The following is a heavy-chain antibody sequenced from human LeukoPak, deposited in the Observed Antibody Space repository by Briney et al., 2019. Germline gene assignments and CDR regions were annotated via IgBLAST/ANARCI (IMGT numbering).Heavy chain of an antibody. CDR1: GFTFSSYA. V-gene: IGHV3-30-3*01. D-gene: IGHD2-21*01. CDR2: ISYDGSNK. CDR3: ASGGDAFSTYY. Sequence: PGGSLRLSCAASGFTFSSYAMHWVRQAPGKGLEWVAVISYDGSNKYYADSVKGRFTISRDNAQNTVYLQMNSLRAEDTAIYYCASGGDAFSTYYWGQGTLVTVSS. J-gene: IGHJ4*02.